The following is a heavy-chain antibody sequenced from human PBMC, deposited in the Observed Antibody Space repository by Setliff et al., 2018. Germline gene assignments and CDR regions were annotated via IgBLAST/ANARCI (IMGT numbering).Heavy chain of an antibody. CDR3: ARSFSRREKFLLDY. CDR2: INHSGST. Sequence: PSETLSFTCAVYGGSFSGYYWSWIRQPQGQGLDWIGEINHSGSTNYNPSLKIRVTISMDTSKNQFSLKVSSVTAADTAVYYCARSFSRREKFLLDYWGQGALVTVSS. V-gene: IGHV4-34*01. CDR1: GGSFSGYY. J-gene: IGHJ4*02.